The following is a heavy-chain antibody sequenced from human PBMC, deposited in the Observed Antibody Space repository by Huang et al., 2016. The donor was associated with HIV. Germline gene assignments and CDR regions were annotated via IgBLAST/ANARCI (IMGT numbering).Heavy chain of an antibody. D-gene: IGHD3-10*01. Sequence: QLQLQESGPGLVKPSETLSLTCTVSGGSIRRDNYYWGWIRQPPGKGLEWIGGIYYSGSTSDNPSLKRRVTITVDTSKNHVALRMRSVTAADTAVYYCARLPGSITMIRGVITDPYWGQGTLVTVSS. CDR1: GGSIRRDNYY. V-gene: IGHV4-39*02. CDR2: IYYSGST. CDR3: ARLPGSITMIRGVITDPY. J-gene: IGHJ4*02.